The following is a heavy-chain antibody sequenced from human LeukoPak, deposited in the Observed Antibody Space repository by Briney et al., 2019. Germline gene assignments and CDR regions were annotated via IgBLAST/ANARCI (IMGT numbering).Heavy chain of an antibody. Sequence: SVKVSCKASGYTFTSYGISWVRQAPGQGLEWMGGIIPIFGSANYAQKFQGRVTITADESTSTAYMQLSSLRSEDTAVYYCARDDFGELLYRAFDIWGQGTMVTVSS. J-gene: IGHJ3*02. CDR3: ARDDFGELLYRAFDI. V-gene: IGHV1-69*13. CDR2: IIPIFGSA. CDR1: GYTFTSYG. D-gene: IGHD3-10*01.